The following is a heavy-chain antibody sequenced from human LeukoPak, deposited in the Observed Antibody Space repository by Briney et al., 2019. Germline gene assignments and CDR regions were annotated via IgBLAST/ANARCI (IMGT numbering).Heavy chain of an antibody. D-gene: IGHD2-15*01. CDR1: GGSFSGYY. Sequence: SETLSLTCAVYGGSFSGYYWGWIRQPPGKGLEWIGSIYHSGSTNYNPSLKSRVTISVDTSKNHFSLKLSSVTAADTAVYYCARSIYCSGGSCYLWYFDLWGPGTQVTVSS. V-gene: IGHV4-34*01. CDR2: IYHSGST. J-gene: IGHJ2*01. CDR3: ARSIYCSGGSCYLWYFDL.